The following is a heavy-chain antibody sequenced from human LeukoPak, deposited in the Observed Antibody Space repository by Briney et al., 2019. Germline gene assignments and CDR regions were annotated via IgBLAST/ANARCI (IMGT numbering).Heavy chain of an antibody. Sequence: PSETLSLTCTVSGGSISSYYWSWIRQPPGKGLEWIGYIYYSGSTNYNPSLKSRVTISVDTSKNQFSLKLSSVTAADTALYYCARIYILVVPASRNYYYYMDVWGKGTTVTVSS. CDR1: GGSISSYY. D-gene: IGHD2-2*01. CDR3: ARIYILVVPASRNYYYYMDV. V-gene: IGHV4-59*01. CDR2: IYYSGST. J-gene: IGHJ6*03.